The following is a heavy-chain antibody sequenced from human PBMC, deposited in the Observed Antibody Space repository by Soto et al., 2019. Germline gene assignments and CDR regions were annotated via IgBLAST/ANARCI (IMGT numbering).Heavy chain of an antibody. J-gene: IGHJ4*02. Sequence: QVQLQESGPGLVKPSQTLSLTCTVSGGSISSGDYYWSWIRQPPGKGLEWIGYIYYSGRTYYNPHLNCRVTIAVDTSKNQLSPQLSSVTAADTAVYYCARWLGYGPHFDYWGQGTLVTVSS. CDR3: ARWLGYGPHFDY. CDR1: GGSISSGDYY. V-gene: IGHV4-30-4*01. D-gene: IGHD5-12*01. CDR2: IYYSGRT.